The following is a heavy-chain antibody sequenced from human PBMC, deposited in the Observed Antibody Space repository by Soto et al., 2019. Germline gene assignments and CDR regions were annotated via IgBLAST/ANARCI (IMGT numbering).Heavy chain of an antibody. CDR1: GFTFSSYA. CDR3: ATPMAGLISWYFDY. Sequence: GGSLRLSCAASGFTFSSYAMSWVRQAPGKGLEWVSAISGSGGSTYYADPVKGRFTISRDNSKNTLYLQMNSLRAEDTAVYYCATPMAGLISWYFDYWGQGTLVTVSS. J-gene: IGHJ4*02. CDR2: ISGSGGST. D-gene: IGHD2-21*02. V-gene: IGHV3-23*01.